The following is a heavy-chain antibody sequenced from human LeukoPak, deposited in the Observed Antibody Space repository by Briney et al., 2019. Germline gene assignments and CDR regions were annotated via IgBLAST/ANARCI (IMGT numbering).Heavy chain of an antibody. CDR1: GYSISSGYY. CDR3: ARGYSSSWYLNWFDP. D-gene: IGHD6-13*01. Sequence: SETLSLTCTVSGYSISSGYYWGWLRQPPGKGLEWIGSIYHSGSTYYNPSLKSQVTISVDTSKNQFSLKLTSVTAADTAVYYCARGYSSSWYLNWFDPWGQGTLVTISS. J-gene: IGHJ5*02. CDR2: IYHSGST. V-gene: IGHV4-38-2*02.